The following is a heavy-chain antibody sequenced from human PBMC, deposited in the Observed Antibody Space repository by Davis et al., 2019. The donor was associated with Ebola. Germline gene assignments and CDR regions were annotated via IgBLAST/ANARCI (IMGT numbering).Heavy chain of an antibody. V-gene: IGHV4-34*01. D-gene: IGHD3-22*01. CDR2: INHSGST. CDR1: GGSFSGHY. CDR3: AKVLRLDGSNY. J-gene: IGHJ4*02. Sequence: PSETLSLPCDVFGGSFSGHYWRWLRQPPGKGLDLIGEINHSGSTKYNPSLKSRVTNSVDTAKNQFSLKLSSVTAADTAVYYCAKVLRLDGSNYWGQGTLVTVSS.